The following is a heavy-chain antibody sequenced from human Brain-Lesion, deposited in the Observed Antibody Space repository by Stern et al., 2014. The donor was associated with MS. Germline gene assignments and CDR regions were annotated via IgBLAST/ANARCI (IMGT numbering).Heavy chain of an antibody. J-gene: IGHJ4*02. CDR3: ARDITGSSAYFAY. Sequence: VQLVESGGDLVQPVRSLRLSCAAFGFTFDDYALHWVRQGPGKGLEWVAGISSNSGTIGYADSVKGRLTTSRDNAYSSLYLQMNSLRPEDTALYYCARDITGSSAYFAYWGQGTLVTVSS. V-gene: IGHV3-9*01. CDR1: GFTFDDYA. CDR2: ISSNSGTI. D-gene: IGHD1-14*01.